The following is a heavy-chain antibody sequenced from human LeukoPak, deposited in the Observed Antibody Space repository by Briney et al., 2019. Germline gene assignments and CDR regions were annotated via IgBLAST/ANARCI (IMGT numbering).Heavy chain of an antibody. J-gene: IGHJ4*02. V-gene: IGHV3-30*02. CDR3: AKGSPDYYDSSGYYGVGFDY. D-gene: IGHD3-22*01. Sequence: GGSLRLSCAASGFTFSSYGMHWVRQAPGKGLEWVAFIRYDGSNKYYADSVKGRFTISRDNSKNTLYLQMNSLRAEDTAVYYCAKGSPDYYDSSGYYGVGFDYWGQGTLVTVSS. CDR1: GFTFSSYG. CDR2: IRYDGSNK.